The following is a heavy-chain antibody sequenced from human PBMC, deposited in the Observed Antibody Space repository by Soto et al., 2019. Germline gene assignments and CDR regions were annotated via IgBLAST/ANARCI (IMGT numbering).Heavy chain of an antibody. CDR1: GIPVSSNY. J-gene: IGHJ6*02. V-gene: IGHV3-53*04. Sequence: EVQLVESGGGLVQPGGSLRLSCVASGIPVSSNYMTWVRQAPGKGLEWVSVLHRGGDTYYANSVKGRFTISRHASTPTVFLQMHSLTAEDTAVYYCARDGPYYNASRMDVCGQGTTVTVAS. CDR2: LHRGGDT. CDR3: ARDGPYYNASRMDV. D-gene: IGHD3-10*01.